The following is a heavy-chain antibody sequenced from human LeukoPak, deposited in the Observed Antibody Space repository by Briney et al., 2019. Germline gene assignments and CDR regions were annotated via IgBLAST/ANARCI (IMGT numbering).Heavy chain of an antibody. CDR3: ARHYSSSWYFPVSPFDY. Sequence: GGSLRLSCAASGFIFTDYWMNWVRQAPGKGLEWVSSISSSSSYIYYADSVKGRFTISRDNAKNSLYLQMNSLRAEDTAVYYCARHYSSSWYFPVSPFDYWGQGTLVTVSS. V-gene: IGHV3-21*01. CDR2: ISSSSSYI. J-gene: IGHJ4*02. D-gene: IGHD6-13*01. CDR1: GFIFTDYW.